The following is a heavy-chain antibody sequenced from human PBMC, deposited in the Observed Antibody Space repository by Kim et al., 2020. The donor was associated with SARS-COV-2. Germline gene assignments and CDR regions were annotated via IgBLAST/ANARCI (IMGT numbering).Heavy chain of an antibody. D-gene: IGHD2-2*02. CDR1: GYTFTSYD. Sequence: ASVKVSCKASGYTFTSYDINWVRQATGQGLEWMGWMNPNSGNTGYAQKFQGRVTMTRNTSISTAYMELSSLRSEDTAVYYCARARLYLHYYYYGMDVWGQGTTVTVSS. J-gene: IGHJ6*02. V-gene: IGHV1-8*01. CDR3: ARARLYLHYYYYGMDV. CDR2: MNPNSGNT.